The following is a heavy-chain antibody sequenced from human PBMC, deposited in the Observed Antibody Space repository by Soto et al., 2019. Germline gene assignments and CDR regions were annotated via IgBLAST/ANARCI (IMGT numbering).Heavy chain of an antibody. D-gene: IGHD3-3*01. J-gene: IGHJ5*02. CDR3: ARGLKGVVIDNWFDP. CDR2: MNPNSGNT. V-gene: IGHV1-8*01. CDR1: GYTFTSYY. Sequence: ASVEVSCKASGYTFTSYYINWVREATGQGLEWMGWMNPNSGNTGYAQKFQGRVTMTRNTSISTAYMELSSLRSEDTAVYYCARGLKGVVIDNWFDPWGQGTLVTVSS.